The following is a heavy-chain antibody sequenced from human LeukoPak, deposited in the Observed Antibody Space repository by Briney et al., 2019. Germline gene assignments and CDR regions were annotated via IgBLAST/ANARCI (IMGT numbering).Heavy chain of an antibody. J-gene: IGHJ3*02. CDR1: GGTFSSYA. V-gene: IGHV1-69*05. CDR2: IIPIFGTA. D-gene: IGHD5-12*01. Sequence: ASVKVSCRASGGTFSSYAISWVRQAPGQGLEWMGGIIPIFGTANYAQKFLGRVTITTDESTSTAYMELSSLRSEDTAVYYCARVGATIFAFDIWGQGTMVTVSS. CDR3: ARVGATIFAFDI.